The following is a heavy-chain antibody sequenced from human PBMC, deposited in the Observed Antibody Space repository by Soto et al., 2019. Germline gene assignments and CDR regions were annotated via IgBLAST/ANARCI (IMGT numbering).Heavy chain of an antibody. CDR2: IIPIFGTA. Sequence: SVKVSCKASGGTFSSYAISWVRQAPGQGLEWMGGIIPIFGTANYAQKFQGRVTITADESTSTAYMELSSLRSEDTAVYYCAREGLVPAAMLSGYYFDYWGQGTLVTVSS. CDR1: GGTFSSYA. V-gene: IGHV1-69*13. J-gene: IGHJ4*02. CDR3: AREGLVPAAMLSGYYFDY. D-gene: IGHD2-2*01.